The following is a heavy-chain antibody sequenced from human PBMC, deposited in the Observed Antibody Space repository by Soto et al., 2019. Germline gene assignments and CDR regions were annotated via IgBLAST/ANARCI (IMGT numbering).Heavy chain of an antibody. D-gene: IGHD4-17*01. CDR1: GFTFNDYY. V-gene: IGHV3-11*06. J-gene: IGHJ4*02. Sequence: QVQLVESGGGLVKPGGSLRLSCVASGFTFNDYYMSWIRQAPGKGLEWVSDISSSSGYTNYADSVKGRFINSRDNAGNSLYLRISSLRADDTAVYYVGRGGTTVTDFWGQGTLVTVSS. CDR2: ISSSSGYT. CDR3: GRGGTTVTDF.